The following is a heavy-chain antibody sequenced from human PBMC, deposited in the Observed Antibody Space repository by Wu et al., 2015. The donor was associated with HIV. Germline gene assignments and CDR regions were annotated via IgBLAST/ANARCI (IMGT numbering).Heavy chain of an antibody. CDR3: ARSLKWLRLRYDGNFDS. CDR1: EYSFSVYY. V-gene: IGHV1-2*02. Sequence: QVHLVQSGAEVKEPGASVKVSCKTEYSFSVYYMHWVRQAPGQGLEWMGWILPNTDATKYAPRFQGRVTMTRDTSLNTTYMEMTRLGSDDTAIYYCARSLKWLRLRYDGNFDSWGQGTLVIVSS. J-gene: IGHJ4*02. D-gene: IGHD6-19*01. CDR2: ILPNTDAT.